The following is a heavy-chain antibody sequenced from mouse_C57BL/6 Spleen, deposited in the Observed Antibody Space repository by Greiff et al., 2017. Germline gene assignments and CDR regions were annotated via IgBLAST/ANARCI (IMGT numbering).Heavy chain of an antibody. J-gene: IGHJ3*01. Sequence: EVKLMESGPGLVKPSQSLSLTCSVTGYSITSGYYWNWIRQFPGNKLEWMGYISYDGSNNYNPSLKNRISITRDTSKNQFFLKLNSVTTEDTATYYCARYYSNKFAYWGQGTLVTVSA. V-gene: IGHV3-6*01. CDR3: ARYYSNKFAY. CDR2: ISYDGSN. D-gene: IGHD2-5*01. CDR1: GYSITSGYY.